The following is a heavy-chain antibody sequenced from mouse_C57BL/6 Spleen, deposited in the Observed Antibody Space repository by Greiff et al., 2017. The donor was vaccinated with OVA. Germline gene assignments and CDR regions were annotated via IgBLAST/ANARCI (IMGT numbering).Heavy chain of an antibody. V-gene: IGHV1-26*01. CDR1: GYTFTDYY. CDR3: ARPPLFAY. CDR2: INPNNGGT. Sequence: EVQLQQSGPELVKPGASVKISCKASGYTFTDYYMNWVKQSHGKSLEWIGDINPNNGGTSYNQTFKGKATLTVDKSSSTAYMELRSLTSEDSAVYYCARPPLFAYWGQGTLVTVSA. J-gene: IGHJ3*01.